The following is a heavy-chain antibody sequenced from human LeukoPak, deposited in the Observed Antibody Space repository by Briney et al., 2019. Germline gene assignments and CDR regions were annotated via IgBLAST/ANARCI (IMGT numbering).Heavy chain of an antibody. D-gene: IGHD1-26*01. CDR2: IYYSGST. CDR1: GGSISSSSYY. J-gene: IGHJ3*02. Sequence: SETLSLTCTVSGGSISSSSYYWGWIRQPPGKGLEWIGTIYYSGSTYYNPSLKSRVTISVDTSKNQLSLKLRSVTAADTAVYYCARQDSGTYLNPLDIWGQGTVVTVSS. CDR3: ARQDSGTYLNPLDI. V-gene: IGHV4-39*01.